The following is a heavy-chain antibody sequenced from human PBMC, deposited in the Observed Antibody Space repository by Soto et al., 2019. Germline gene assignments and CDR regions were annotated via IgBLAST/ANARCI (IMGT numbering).Heavy chain of an antibody. V-gene: IGHV1-8*01. D-gene: IGHD3-3*01. J-gene: IGHJ6*03. CDR3: ARGGNDFWSGYSIYYYYYYMDV. Sequence: ASVKVSCKASGYTFTSYDINWVRQATGQGLERKSWMNLNSGNTGYAQKFQGRVTMTRNTSISTAYMELSSLRSEDTAVYYCARGGNDFWSGYSIYYYYYYMDVWGKGTTVTVSS. CDR1: GYTFTSYD. CDR2: MNLNSGNT.